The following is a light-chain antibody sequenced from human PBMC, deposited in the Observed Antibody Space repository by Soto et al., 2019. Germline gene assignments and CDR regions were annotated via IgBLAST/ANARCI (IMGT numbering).Light chain of an antibody. V-gene: IGKV3-11*01. J-gene: IGKJ4*01. CDR1: QSVSSY. Sequence: EIVLTQAPATLSLSPGERATLSCRASQSVSSYLAWYQQKPCQAPMLLIYDASNRSTATPARFSGSGSGTDFTLTISSLETEDFAVYYCQQRSNLLTFGERTNVEIK. CDR3: QQRSNLLT. CDR2: DAS.